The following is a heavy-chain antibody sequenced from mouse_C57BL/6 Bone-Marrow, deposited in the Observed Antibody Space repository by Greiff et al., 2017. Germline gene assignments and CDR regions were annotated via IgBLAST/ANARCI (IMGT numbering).Heavy chain of an antibody. CDR3: ARYKDVYYGFAY. CDR2: IHPNSGST. J-gene: IGHJ3*01. CDR1: GYTFTSYW. Sequence: VQLQQPGAELVKPGASVKLSCKASGYTFTSYWMHWVKQRPGQGLEWIGMIHPNSGSTNYNEKFKSKATLTVDKSSSTAYMQLSRLTSEDSAVYYCARYKDVYYGFAYWGQGTLVTVSA. V-gene: IGHV1-64*01. D-gene: IGHD2-3*01.